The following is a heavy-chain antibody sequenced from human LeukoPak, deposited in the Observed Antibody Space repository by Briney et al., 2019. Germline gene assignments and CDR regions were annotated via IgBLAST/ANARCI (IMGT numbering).Heavy chain of an antibody. Sequence: GGSLRLSCAASGFPFSDYWMSWVRQAPGKGLEWVATIDLAGREKYCLDSVKGRFTVSRDNAKNSLLLQMNSLRAEDTAVYYCARVYFGWELDVWGKGTTVTVSS. J-gene: IGHJ6*04. CDR2: IDLAGREK. CDR3: ARVYFGWELDV. CDR1: GFPFSDYW. D-gene: IGHD1-26*01. V-gene: IGHV3-7*03.